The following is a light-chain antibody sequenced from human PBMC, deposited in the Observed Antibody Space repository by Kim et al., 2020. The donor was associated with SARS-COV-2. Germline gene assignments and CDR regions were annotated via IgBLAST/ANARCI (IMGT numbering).Light chain of an antibody. CDR2: ENN. CDR1: SGSIATNY. CDR3: QSFDSSNLV. Sequence: NFMLTQPHSVSESPGKTVTISCTRSSGSIATNYVQWYQQRPGSVPTTVIYENNQRPSGVPDRFSGSVDSSSNSASLTISGLKTEDEADYYCQSFDSSNLVFGGGTQLT. V-gene: IGLV6-57*03. J-gene: IGLJ3*02.